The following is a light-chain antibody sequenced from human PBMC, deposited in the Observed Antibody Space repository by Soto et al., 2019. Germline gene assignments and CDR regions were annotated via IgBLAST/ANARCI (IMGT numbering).Light chain of an antibody. J-gene: IGLJ2*01. Sequence: QSVLTQPPSASGTPGQRVTISCSGSSSNIGSNTVNWYQQLPGTAPKLLIYSNNQRPSGVPDRFSGSKSGTSASLAISGLQSEDEADYYCAACDDSLNSLVFGGGTKLTVL. CDR2: SNN. CDR1: SSNIGSNT. V-gene: IGLV1-44*01. CDR3: AACDDSLNSLV.